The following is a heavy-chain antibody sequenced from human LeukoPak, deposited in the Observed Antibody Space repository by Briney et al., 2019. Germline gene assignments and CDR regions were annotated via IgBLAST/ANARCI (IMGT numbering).Heavy chain of an antibody. CDR2: IYTSGIT. D-gene: IGHD2-2*01. J-gene: IGHJ5*02. CDR3: ARDYQAWWFDP. Sequence: SETLSLTCTVAGGSVSSVSSYWSWVRQPAGKGLEWIGRIYTSGITDYNPSLKSRVTISLDTSKNQFSLKLSSVTAADTAVYYCARDYQAWWFDPWGQGTLVTVSS. V-gene: IGHV4-61*02. CDR1: GGSVSSVSSY.